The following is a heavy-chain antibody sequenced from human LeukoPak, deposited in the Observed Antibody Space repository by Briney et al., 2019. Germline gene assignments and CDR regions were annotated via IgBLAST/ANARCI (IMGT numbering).Heavy chain of an antibody. J-gene: IGHJ4*02. D-gene: IGHD5-18*01. V-gene: IGHV4-59*08. CDR2: IYYSGST. CDR3: ARTQLWLNYFDY. CDR1: GGSLSSYY. Sequence: SETLSLTCTVSGGSLSSYYWSWIRQPPGKGLEWIGYIYYSGSTNYNPSLKSRVTISVDTSKNQFSLKLSSVTAADTAVYYCARTQLWLNYFDYWGQGTLVTVSS.